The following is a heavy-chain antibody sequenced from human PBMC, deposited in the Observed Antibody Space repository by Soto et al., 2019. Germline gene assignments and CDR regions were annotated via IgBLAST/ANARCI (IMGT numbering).Heavy chain of an antibody. V-gene: IGHV3-15*07. Sequence: EVQLVESGGGLVKPGGSLRLSCATSGFTFNNAWMNWVRQAPGKGLEWVGRIKSKTDGGTTDYAAPVKGRFTISRDDSENTVYLQMNSLKTEDTAVYYCSTHFSWILSYWGQGTLVTVSS. J-gene: IGHJ4*02. CDR3: STHFSWILSY. D-gene: IGHD5-12*01. CDR1: GFTFNNAW. CDR2: IKSKTDGGTT.